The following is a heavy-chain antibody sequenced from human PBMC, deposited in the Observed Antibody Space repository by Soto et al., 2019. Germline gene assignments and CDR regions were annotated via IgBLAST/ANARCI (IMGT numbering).Heavy chain of an antibody. Sequence: QVQLVESGGGVVQPGRSLRLSCAASGFTFSSYGMHWVRQAPGKGLEWVAVIWYDGSNKYYADSVKGRFTISRDNSKNTLYLQMNSLRAEDTAVYYCARDSGDGSIGAFDIWGQGTMVTVSS. CDR3: ARDSGDGSIGAFDI. V-gene: IGHV3-33*01. CDR2: IWYDGSNK. CDR1: GFTFSSYG. J-gene: IGHJ3*02. D-gene: IGHD1-26*01.